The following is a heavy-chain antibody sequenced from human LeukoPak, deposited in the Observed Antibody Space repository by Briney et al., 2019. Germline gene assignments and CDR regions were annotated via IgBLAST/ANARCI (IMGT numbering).Heavy chain of an antibody. J-gene: IGHJ4*02. CDR2: INHSGST. Sequence: SETLSLTCAVYGGSFSGYYWSWIRQPPGKGLEWIGEINHSGSTNYNPSLKSRVTISVDTSKNQFSLKLSSVTAADTAVYYCARTASITIFGVVIMDSVDYWGQGTLVTVSS. CDR3: ARTASITIFGVVIMDSVDY. D-gene: IGHD3-3*01. CDR1: GGSFSGYY. V-gene: IGHV4-34*01.